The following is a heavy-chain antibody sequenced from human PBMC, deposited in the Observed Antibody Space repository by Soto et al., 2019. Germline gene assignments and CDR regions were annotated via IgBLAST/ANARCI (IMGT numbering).Heavy chain of an antibody. Sequence: QVQLVQSGAEVKKPGASVKVSCKASGYTFTSYGISWVRQAPGQGLEWMGWISAYNGNTNYAQKLQGRVTMTTDTATSTDYMELRGLRSDDTAVYYCARDAEYDYYDSSGYPRDYWGQGTLVTVSS. CDR1: GYTFTSYG. CDR2: ISAYNGNT. CDR3: ARDAEYDYYDSSGYPRDY. V-gene: IGHV1-18*01. D-gene: IGHD3-22*01. J-gene: IGHJ4*02.